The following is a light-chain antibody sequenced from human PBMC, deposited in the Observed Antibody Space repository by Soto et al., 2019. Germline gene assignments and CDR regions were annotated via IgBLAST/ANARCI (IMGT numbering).Light chain of an antibody. J-gene: IGKJ1*01. CDR3: QHYKSYSEA. CDR2: KAS. V-gene: IGKV1-5*03. Sequence: DIQMTQSPSTLSGSVGDRVTITCRASQTISSWLAWYQQKPGKAPKLLIYKASTLKSGVPSRFSGSGSGTEFTLTISSLQPDYFATYYCQHYKSYSEAVGQGTKAGIK. CDR1: QTISSW.